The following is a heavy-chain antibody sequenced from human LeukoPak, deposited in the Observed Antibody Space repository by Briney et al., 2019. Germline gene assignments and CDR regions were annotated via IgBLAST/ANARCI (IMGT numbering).Heavy chain of an antibody. D-gene: IGHD1-26*01. Sequence: SETLSLTCTVSGGSISSYYWSWIRQPPGKGLEWIGYIHISGSTNHNPSLKSRVTISIDTSKNQFSLKLSSVTAADTAVYYCARHKGDASYTFDYWGQGTLVTVSS. V-gene: IGHV4-4*09. J-gene: IGHJ4*02. CDR2: IHISGST. CDR3: ARHKGDASYTFDY. CDR1: GGSISSYY.